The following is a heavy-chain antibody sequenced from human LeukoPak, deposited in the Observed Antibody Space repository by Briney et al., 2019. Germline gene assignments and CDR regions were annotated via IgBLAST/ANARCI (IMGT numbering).Heavy chain of an antibody. Sequence: GASVKVSCKASGGTFSSYAISWVRQAPGQGLEWMGGITPIFGTANYAQKFQGRVTITADESTSTAYMEMRSLRSEDTAVYYCARDLVVPAATGDYWGQGTLVTVSS. CDR3: ARDLVVPAATGDY. CDR1: GGTFSSYA. D-gene: IGHD2-2*01. J-gene: IGHJ4*02. V-gene: IGHV1-69*13. CDR2: ITPIFGTA.